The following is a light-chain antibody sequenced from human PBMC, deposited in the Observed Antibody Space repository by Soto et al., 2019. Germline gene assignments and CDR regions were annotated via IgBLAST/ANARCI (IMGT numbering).Light chain of an antibody. J-gene: IGKJ1*01. CDR3: QQSFSTPRT. V-gene: IGKV1-39*01. CDR2: AAS. Sequence: DLQMTQSPASLSASVGDRVTITCRASQTITTYLNWYQQKPGKAPKLLIYAASNLQSGVPSKFSGSGSGTDFTLTISNLQREDFATYFCQQSFSTPRTFGQGTKVEI. CDR1: QTITTY.